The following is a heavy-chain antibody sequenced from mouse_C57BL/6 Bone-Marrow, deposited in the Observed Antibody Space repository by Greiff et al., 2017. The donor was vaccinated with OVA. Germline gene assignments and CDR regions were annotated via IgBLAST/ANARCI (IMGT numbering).Heavy chain of an antibody. V-gene: IGHV14-1*01. D-gene: IGHD1-1*01. CDR2: IDPEDGDT. CDR3: TTGGSSPYAMDY. Sequence: EVQLQQSGAELVRPGASVKLSCTASGFNIKDYYMHWVKQRPEQGLEWIGRIDPEDGDTEYAPKFQGKATMTADTSSNTAYLQLSSLTSDDTAVYYCTTGGSSPYAMDYWGQGTSVTVSS. CDR1: GFNIKDYY. J-gene: IGHJ4*01.